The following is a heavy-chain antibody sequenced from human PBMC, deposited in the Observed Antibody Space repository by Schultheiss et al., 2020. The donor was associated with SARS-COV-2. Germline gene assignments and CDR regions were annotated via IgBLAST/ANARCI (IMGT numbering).Heavy chain of an antibody. V-gene: IGHV3-33*01. CDR2: IWYDGSNK. Sequence: GGSLRLSCAASGFSFNNYGMHWVRQAPGKGLEWVALIWYDGSNKYYADSVKGRFTISRDNAKNSLYLQMNSLRAEDTAVYYCARAVRVPAATYYYYYYMDVWGKGTTVTVSS. CDR1: GFSFNNYG. J-gene: IGHJ6*03. D-gene: IGHD2-2*01. CDR3: ARAVRVPAATYYYYYYMDV.